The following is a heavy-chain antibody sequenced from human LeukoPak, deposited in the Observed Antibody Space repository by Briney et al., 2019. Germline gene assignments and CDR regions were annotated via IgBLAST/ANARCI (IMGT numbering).Heavy chain of an antibody. D-gene: IGHD1-26*01. V-gene: IGHV3-7*01. J-gene: IGHJ4*02. CDR1: GFTFSNYW. CDR3: ASDKIVGASKHDY. Sequence: PGGSLRLSCAASGFTFSNYWMTWVRQAPGKGLEWVANIKQDGSEKYYVDSVKGRFTISRDNAKNSLYLQMNSLRAEDTAVYYCASDKIVGASKHDYWGQGTLVTVSS. CDR2: IKQDGSEK.